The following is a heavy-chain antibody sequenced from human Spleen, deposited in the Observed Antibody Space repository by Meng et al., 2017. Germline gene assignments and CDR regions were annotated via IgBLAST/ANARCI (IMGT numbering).Heavy chain of an antibody. CDR1: GGSISSSSYY. V-gene: IGHV4-39*07. Sequence: SETLSLTCTVSGGSISSSSYYWGWIRQPPGKGLEWIGSIHHSGTTHYNPSLRSRVSISVDTSNNQFSLKLSSVTAADTAVYYCARDFTTVITPTFDYWGQGALVTVSS. CDR3: ARDFTTVITPTFDY. CDR2: IHHSGTT. J-gene: IGHJ4*02. D-gene: IGHD4-23*01.